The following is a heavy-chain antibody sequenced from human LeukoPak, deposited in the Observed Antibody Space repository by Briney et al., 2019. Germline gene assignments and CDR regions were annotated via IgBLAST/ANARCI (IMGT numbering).Heavy chain of an antibody. V-gene: IGHV3-30*02. CDR3: ARPSPPGDGYNPCDY. Sequence: GGSLRLSCTPSDFIFSNFGIHWVRQAPGKGLEWVAFVRYDGNEKFYADSVKGRFIISRDNSKNTLYLQMNSLRTEDTALYYCARPSPPGDGYNPCDYWGQGTLVTVSS. CDR2: VRYDGNEK. CDR1: DFIFSNFG. D-gene: IGHD5-24*01. J-gene: IGHJ4*02.